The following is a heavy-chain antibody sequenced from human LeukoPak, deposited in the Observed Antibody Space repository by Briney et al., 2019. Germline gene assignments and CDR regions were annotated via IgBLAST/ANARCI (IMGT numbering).Heavy chain of an antibody. V-gene: IGHV3-66*04. CDR2: IYTGGAT. CDR1: GLTASILY. CDR3: ATRNLHSSSDILK. D-gene: IGHD3-9*01. J-gene: IGHJ4*02. Sequence: GGSLRLSCVASGLTASILYFHWVRQTPGKGLEWVSVIYTGGATYYADSVKGRFTISRDDSKNMMYLQMNSLRVEDTAIYYCATRNLHSSSDILKWGQGTLVTVSS.